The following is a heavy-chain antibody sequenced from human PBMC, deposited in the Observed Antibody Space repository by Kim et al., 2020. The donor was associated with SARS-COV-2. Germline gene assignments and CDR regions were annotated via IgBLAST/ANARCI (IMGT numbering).Heavy chain of an antibody. J-gene: IGHJ4*02. CDR3: AKDQGRYSDYPPDY. D-gene: IGHD4-17*01. CDR2: ISYDGSNK. V-gene: IGHV3-30*18. Sequence: GGSLRLSCAASGFTFSSYGMHWVRQAPGKGLEWVAVISYDGSNKYYADSVKGRFTISRDNAKNTLYLQMNSLRAEDTAVYYCAKDQGRYSDYPPDYWCQG. CDR1: GFTFSSYG.